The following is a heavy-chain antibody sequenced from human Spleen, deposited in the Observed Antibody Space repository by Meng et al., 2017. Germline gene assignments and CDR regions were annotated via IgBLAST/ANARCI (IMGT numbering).Heavy chain of an antibody. Sequence: GESLKISCAASGFTFSSYAMGWVRQAPGKGLEWISPITTSGGTTYYADSVKGRFTISRDNSKNTLYLQMHSLRAVDTAIYFCARIYNSGWDKTGAIDYWGQGTLVTGSS. J-gene: IGHJ4*02. CDR3: ARIYNSGWDKTGAIDY. CDR2: ITTSGGTT. CDR1: GFTFSSYA. D-gene: IGHD6-19*01. V-gene: IGHV3-23*01.